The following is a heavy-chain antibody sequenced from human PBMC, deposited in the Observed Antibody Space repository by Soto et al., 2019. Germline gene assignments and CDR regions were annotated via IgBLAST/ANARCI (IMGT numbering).Heavy chain of an antibody. CDR1: GFALSNYW. D-gene: IGHD7-27*01. CDR3: ATETSTWGC. CDR2: IKQDGSEK. J-gene: IGHJ4*02. Sequence: EVQLVESGGGLVQPGGSLRLSCVASGFALSNYWINWVRQAPGKGLEWVANIKQDGSEKNYVDSVKGRFTISRDNARNSLYLQMNSLRAEDTAAYYCATETSTWGCWGQGTLVTV. V-gene: IGHV3-7*05.